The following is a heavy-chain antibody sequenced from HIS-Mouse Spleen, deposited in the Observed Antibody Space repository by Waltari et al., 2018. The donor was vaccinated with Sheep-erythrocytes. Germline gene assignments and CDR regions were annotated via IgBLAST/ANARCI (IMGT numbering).Heavy chain of an antibody. CDR1: GGTFSSYA. CDR2: INPIVGKA. J-gene: IGHJ4*02. Sequence: QVQLVQSGAEVKKPGSSVKVSCKASGGTFSSYAISWVRQAPGQGLEWMGRINPIVGKANYAQKFQGRVTITADKSTSTAYMELSSLRSEDTAVYYCAQTGATTPHFDYWGQGTLVTVSS. CDR3: AQTGATTPHFDY. D-gene: IGHD1-26*01. V-gene: IGHV1-69*04.